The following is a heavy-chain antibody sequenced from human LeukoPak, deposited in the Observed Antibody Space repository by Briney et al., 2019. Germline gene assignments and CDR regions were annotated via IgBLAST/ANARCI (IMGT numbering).Heavy chain of an antibody. CDR1: GFTFSNYG. J-gene: IGHJ4*02. V-gene: IGHV3-33*06. CDR3: AKGYRYFDC. CDR2: IWYDGSNK. Sequence: GGSLRLSCAASGFTFSNYGMHWVRQAPGKGLEWVAVIWYDGSNKYYADSVKGRFTISRDDSKNTLYLQMNSLRAEDTAIYYCAKGYRYFDCWGQGTLVTVSS. D-gene: IGHD2-2*01.